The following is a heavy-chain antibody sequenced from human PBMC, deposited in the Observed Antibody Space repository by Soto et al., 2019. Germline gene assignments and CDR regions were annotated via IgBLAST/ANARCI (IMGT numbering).Heavy chain of an antibody. J-gene: IGHJ4*02. Sequence: CVGPVNGQGLEWMGGIIPIYGTANYAQKFQGRVTITADKSTSTAYMELSSLRSEDTAVYYCARDGIRGISSFSALRGQGTLVTVS. CDR3: ARDGIRGISSFSAL. D-gene: IGHD6-6*01. CDR2: IIPIYGTA. V-gene: IGHV1-69*06.